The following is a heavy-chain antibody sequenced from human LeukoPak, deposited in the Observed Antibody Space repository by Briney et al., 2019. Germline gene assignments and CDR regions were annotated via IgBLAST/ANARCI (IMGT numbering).Heavy chain of an antibody. CDR2: IIPIFGTA. Sequence: ASVKVSCKASGGTFSSYAISWVRQAPGQGLEWMGGIIPIFGTANYAQKFQGRVTITTDESTSTAYMELSSLRSEDTAVYYCAGEYSSSLGYYFDYWGQGTLVTVSS. CDR1: GGTFSSYA. CDR3: AGEYSSSLGYYFDY. V-gene: IGHV1-69*05. J-gene: IGHJ4*02. D-gene: IGHD6-6*01.